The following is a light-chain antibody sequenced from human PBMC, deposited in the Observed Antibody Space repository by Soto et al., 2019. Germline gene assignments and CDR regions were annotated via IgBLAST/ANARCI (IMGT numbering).Light chain of an antibody. J-gene: IGLJ2*01. Sequence: QSVLTQPPSASGTPGQRVTISCSGSSSNIGSYYVYWYHQLPGTAPKLLIYRNNQRPSGVPDRFSGSKSGTSASLAISGLRSEDEADYCCAVWDDSLSGPVFGGGTKLTVL. CDR1: SSNIGSYY. CDR3: AVWDDSLSGPV. CDR2: RNN. V-gene: IGLV1-47*01.